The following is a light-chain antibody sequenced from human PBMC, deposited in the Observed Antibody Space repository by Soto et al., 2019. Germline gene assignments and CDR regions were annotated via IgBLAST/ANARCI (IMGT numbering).Light chain of an antibody. CDR2: ADN. J-gene: IGLJ2*01. CDR3: QSYDTSLSGVI. Sequence: QSVLTQTPSVSGAPGQKITMSCTGSSSNIGAGYDVHWYQQLPGAAPRLLIYADNNRPSGVPDRFSASNSGTSASLAITGIQGEDEAVYYCQSYDTSLSGVIFGAGTKLTVL. V-gene: IGLV1-40*01. CDR1: SSNIGAGYD.